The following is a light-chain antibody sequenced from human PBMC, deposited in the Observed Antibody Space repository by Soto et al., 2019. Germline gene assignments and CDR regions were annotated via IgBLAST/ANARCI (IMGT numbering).Light chain of an antibody. CDR1: QSISSAY. CDR3: QQYGTSPIT. CDR2: DAS. V-gene: IGKV3-20*01. J-gene: IGKJ5*01. Sequence: EIVLTQSPGTLSLSLGEGATLSCRASQSISSAYLAWYQQIPGQAPRLLIYDASSRAAGIPDRFSGSGSGTDFTLTISRLEPDDFAVYFCQQYGTSPITFGQGTRLEIK.